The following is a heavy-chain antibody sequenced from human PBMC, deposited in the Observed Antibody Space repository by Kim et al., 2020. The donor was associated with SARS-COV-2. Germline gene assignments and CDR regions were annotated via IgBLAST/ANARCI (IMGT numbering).Heavy chain of an antibody. CDR1: GFTFSNAW. CDR2: IKSKTDGGTT. V-gene: IGHV3-15*01. J-gene: IGHJ4*02. Sequence: GGSLRLSCAASGFTFSNAWMSWVRQAPGKGLEWVGRIKSKTDGGTTDYAAPVKGRFTISRDDSKNTLYLQMNSLKTEDTAVYYCTTDRNYDYVWGSYRYPDYWGQGTLVTVSS. D-gene: IGHD3-16*02. CDR3: TTDRNYDYVWGSYRYPDY.